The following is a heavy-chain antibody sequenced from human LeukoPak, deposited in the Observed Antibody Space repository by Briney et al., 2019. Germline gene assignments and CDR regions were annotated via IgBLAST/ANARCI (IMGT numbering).Heavy chain of an antibody. CDR1: GFTVSSSY. J-gene: IGHJ4*02. D-gene: IGHD2/OR15-2a*01. V-gene: IGHV3-53*01. CDR2: IYTGGST. CDR3: ARDANKKNYFDC. Sequence: QPGGSLRLSCAASGFTVSSSYMNWVRQAPGKGLEWVSVIYTGGSTYYADSVKGRFTISRDNSKNTLYLQMNSLRAEDTAVYYRARDANKKNYFDCWGQGTLVTVSS.